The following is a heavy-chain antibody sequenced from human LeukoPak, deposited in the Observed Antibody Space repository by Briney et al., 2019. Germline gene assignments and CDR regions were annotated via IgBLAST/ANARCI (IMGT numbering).Heavy chain of an antibody. Sequence: SETLSLTCTVSGGSISSSSYYWGWIRQPPGKGLEWIGSFYYSVSTYYNPSLKSRVTISVDTSKNQFSLKMTSLTAADTAVYYCARGSEYFQLWGQGTLVTVSS. V-gene: IGHV4-39*07. CDR2: FYYSVST. CDR3: ARGSEYFQL. J-gene: IGHJ1*01. CDR1: GGSISSSSYY.